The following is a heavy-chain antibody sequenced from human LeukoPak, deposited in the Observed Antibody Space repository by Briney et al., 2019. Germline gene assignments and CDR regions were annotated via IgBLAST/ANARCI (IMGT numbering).Heavy chain of an antibody. Sequence: AGGSLRLSCAASGFTFSSNWMSWVRQAPGKGLEWVANIKQDGSEKYYVDSVKGRFTISRDNAKNSLYLQMNSLKTEDTAVYFCSWVSGVYNHALDYWGQGTLVTVSS. CDR2: IKQDGSEK. V-gene: IGHV3-7*03. D-gene: IGHD5/OR15-5a*01. CDR1: GFTFSSNW. CDR3: SWVSGVYNHALDY. J-gene: IGHJ4*02.